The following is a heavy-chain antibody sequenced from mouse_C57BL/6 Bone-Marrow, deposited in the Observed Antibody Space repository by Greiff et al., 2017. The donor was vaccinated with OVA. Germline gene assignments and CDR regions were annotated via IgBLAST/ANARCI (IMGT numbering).Heavy chain of an antibody. V-gene: IGHV1-64*01. J-gene: IGHJ1*03. D-gene: IGHD1-1*01. CDR2: IHPNSGST. CDR3: ASPDYYGSLGYFDG. CDR1: GYTFTSYW. Sequence: QVQLQQPGAELVKPGASVKLSCKASGYTFTSYWLHWVQQRPGPGLEWIGMIHPNSGSTNYTEKFKSKATLTVDKSASTAYMQRSSLTSEDSAVXYCASPDYYGSLGYFDGWGTGTTVTVSS.